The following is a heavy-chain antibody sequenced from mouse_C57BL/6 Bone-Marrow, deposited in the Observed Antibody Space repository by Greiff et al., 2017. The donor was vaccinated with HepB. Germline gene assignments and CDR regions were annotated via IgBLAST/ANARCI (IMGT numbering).Heavy chain of an antibody. V-gene: IGHV1-64*01. CDR2: IHPNSGST. J-gene: IGHJ3*01. CDR3: ARPYYCSSQGFAY. CDR1: GYTFTSYW. D-gene: IGHD1-1*01. Sequence: QVQLQQPGAELVKPGASVKLSCKASGYTFTSYWMHWVKQRPGQGLEWIGMIHPNSGSTNYNEKFKSKATLTVDKSSSTAYMQLSSLTSEDSAVYYCARPYYCSSQGFAYWGQGTLVTVSA.